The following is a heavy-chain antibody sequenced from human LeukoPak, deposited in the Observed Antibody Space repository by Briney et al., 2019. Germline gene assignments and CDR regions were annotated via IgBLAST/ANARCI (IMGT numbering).Heavy chain of an antibody. Sequence: GGSLRLSCAASGFTFSSYGIHWVRQAPGKGLEWVANIKQDGSEKYYVDSVKGRFTISRDNAKNSLYLQMNSLRAEDTAVYYCATIQPNNWFDPWGQGTLVTVSS. CDR1: GFTFSSYG. J-gene: IGHJ5*02. CDR2: IKQDGSEK. D-gene: IGHD5-18*01. CDR3: ATIQPNNWFDP. V-gene: IGHV3-7*01.